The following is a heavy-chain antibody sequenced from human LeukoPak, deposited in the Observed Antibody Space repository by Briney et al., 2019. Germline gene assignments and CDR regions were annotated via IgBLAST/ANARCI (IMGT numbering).Heavy chain of an antibody. CDR2: IRSKPNSYAT. V-gene: IGHV3-73*01. CDR1: GFTFSGSA. D-gene: IGHD2-21*02. J-gene: IGHJ4*02. CDR3: TRHWDVEGTNYFDY. Sequence: PGGSLRLSCAASGFTFSGSAMHWVRQASGKGLEWVSRIRSKPNSYATSYAASVTGRFTISRDDSKNTAYLQMNSPKTEDTAVYYCTRHWDVEGTNYFDYWGQGTLVTVSS.